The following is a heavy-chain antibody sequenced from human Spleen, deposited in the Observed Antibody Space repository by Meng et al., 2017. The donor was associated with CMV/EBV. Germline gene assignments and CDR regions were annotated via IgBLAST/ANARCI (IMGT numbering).Heavy chain of an antibody. V-gene: IGHV3-7*01. CDR3: RTGHYDRA. D-gene: IGHD3-16*01. CDR1: GFNFGNFW. J-gene: IGHJ5*01. Sequence: GESLKISCEASGFNFGNFWMNWVRQAPGKGLEWVANIKGDGTEEYYVDSVKGRFTISRDNAKNSLYLQMNSLRVADTALYYCRTGHYDRAWGHGTLVTVSS. CDR2: IKGDGTEE.